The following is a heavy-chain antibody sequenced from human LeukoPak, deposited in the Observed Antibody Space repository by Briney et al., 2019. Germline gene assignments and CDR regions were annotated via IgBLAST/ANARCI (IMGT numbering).Heavy chain of an antibody. D-gene: IGHD1-26*01. CDR3: ARHGSGSSDPRVYGMDV. J-gene: IGHJ6*02. Sequence: PSETLSLTCTVSGGSISSYYWSWIRQPPGKGLEWIGYIYYSGSTNYNPSLKSRVTISVDTSKNQFSLKLSSVTAADTAVYYCARHGSGSSDPRVYGMDVWGQGTTVTVSS. CDR2: IYYSGST. V-gene: IGHV4-59*08. CDR1: GGSISSYY.